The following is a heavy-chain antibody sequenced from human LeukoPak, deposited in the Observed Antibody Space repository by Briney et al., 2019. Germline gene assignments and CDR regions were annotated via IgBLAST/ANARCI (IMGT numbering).Heavy chain of an antibody. Sequence: GGSLRLSCAASGFTFSSYGMHWVRQAPGKGLEWVAFIRYDGSNKYYADSVKGRFTISRDNSKNTLYLQMNSLRPEDTAVYYCAKDLYCSSTSCLRGRYFDYWGQGTLVTVSS. CDR3: AKDLYCSSTSCLRGRYFDY. CDR1: GFTFSSYG. V-gene: IGHV3-30*02. J-gene: IGHJ4*02. CDR2: IRYDGSNK. D-gene: IGHD2-2*01.